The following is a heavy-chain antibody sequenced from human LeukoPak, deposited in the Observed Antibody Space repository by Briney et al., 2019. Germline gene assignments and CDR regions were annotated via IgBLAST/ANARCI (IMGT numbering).Heavy chain of an antibody. V-gene: IGHV4-59*01. Sequence: SETLSLTCTVSGGSISTYYWSWIRQPPGKGLEWIGYIYYSGSTNYNPSLKSRVTISVDTSKNQFSLKLSSVTAADTAVYYCARDFRAAAGTGGFDPWGQGTLVTVSS. D-gene: IGHD6-13*01. CDR3: ARDFRAAAGTGGFDP. J-gene: IGHJ5*02. CDR1: GGSISTYY. CDR2: IYYSGST.